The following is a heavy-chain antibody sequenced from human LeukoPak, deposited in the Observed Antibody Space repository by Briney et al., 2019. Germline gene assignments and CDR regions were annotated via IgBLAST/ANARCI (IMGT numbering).Heavy chain of an antibody. Sequence: SETLSLTCTVSGGSISSYYWSWIRQPPGKGLEWIGYINYSGSTNYNPSLKSQVTISVDTSKNQFSLNLSSVTAADTAVYYCARLGGGSDYWGQGTLVTVSS. CDR3: ARLGGGSDY. V-gene: IGHV4-59*01. CDR2: INYSGST. CDR1: GGSISSYY. J-gene: IGHJ4*02. D-gene: IGHD4-23*01.